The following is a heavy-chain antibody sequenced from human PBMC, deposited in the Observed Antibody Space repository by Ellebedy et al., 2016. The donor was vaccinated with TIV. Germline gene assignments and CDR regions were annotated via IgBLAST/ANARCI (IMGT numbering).Heavy chain of an antibody. V-gene: IGHV3-74*01. Sequence: PGGSLRLSCVASGFTFSSYWMFWVRQAPGKGLEWVSRINSDGSRIGYAGFVKGRFTISRDNARNTLYLQMNSLRADDAAMYYCARDGHPDSSGYFADYWGQGTLVTVSS. CDR2: INSDGSRI. CDR1: GFTFSSYW. D-gene: IGHD3-22*01. CDR3: ARDGHPDSSGYFADY. J-gene: IGHJ4*02.